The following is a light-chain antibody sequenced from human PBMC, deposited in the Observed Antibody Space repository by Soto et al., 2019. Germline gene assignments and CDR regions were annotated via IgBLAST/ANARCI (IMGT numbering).Light chain of an antibody. V-gene: IGLV2-8*01. J-gene: IGLJ1*01. CDR2: EVS. Sequence: QSVLTQPPSASGSPGQSVTISSTGTSSDVGGYNYVSWYQQHPGKAPKLMIYEVSKRPSGVPDRFSGSKSGNTASLTVSGLQAEDEADYYCSSYAGSNNLYVFGTGTKLTVL. CDR3: SSYAGSNNLYV. CDR1: SSDVGGYNY.